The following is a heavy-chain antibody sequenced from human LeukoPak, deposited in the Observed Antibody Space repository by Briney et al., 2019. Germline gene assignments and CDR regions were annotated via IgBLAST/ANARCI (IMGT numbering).Heavy chain of an antibody. D-gene: IGHD6-19*01. V-gene: IGHV3-23*01. J-gene: IGHJ4*02. CDR3: AKEREYSSGWYPYLFDY. CDR2: ISDSSRTT. Sequence: GGSLRLSCEVSGFTFSTEAMTWVRQAPGKGLEWVSSISDSSRTTYYADSVQGRFTISRDNSRNTVYLQMNSLRAEDTAVYYCAKEREYSSGWYPYLFDYWGQGTLVTVSS. CDR1: GFTFSTEA.